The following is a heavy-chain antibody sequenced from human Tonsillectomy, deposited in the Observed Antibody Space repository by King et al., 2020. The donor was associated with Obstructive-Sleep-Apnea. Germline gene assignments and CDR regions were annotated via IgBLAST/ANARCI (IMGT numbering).Heavy chain of an antibody. V-gene: IGHV3-9*01. J-gene: IGHJ3*02. Sequence: VQLVESGGGLVQPGRSLRLSCATSGFTFDDYAMHWVRQAPGRGLEWVSGINWNSGYIGYADSVKGRFTISRDNAKNSLSLQMNSLRAEDTALYYCVKDRAGGVPDAFDIWGQGTMVTVS. CDR2: INWNSGYI. D-gene: IGHD3-16*01. CDR1: GFTFDDYA. CDR3: VKDRAGGVPDAFDI.